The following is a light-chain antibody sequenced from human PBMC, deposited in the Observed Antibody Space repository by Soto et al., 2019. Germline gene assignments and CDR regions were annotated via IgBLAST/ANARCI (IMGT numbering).Light chain of an antibody. CDR1: QSLLHTNGINY. Sequence: DIVMTQSPLSLPVTPGEPASISCRSSQSLLHTNGINYLDWYLQKPGQSPQLLIYSGSNRASGVPDRFSGGGSGTDFTLEISRVEAEDVGVYYCMQALLTPWTFGQGTTMEIK. CDR2: SGS. J-gene: IGKJ1*01. V-gene: IGKV2-28*01. CDR3: MQALLTPWT.